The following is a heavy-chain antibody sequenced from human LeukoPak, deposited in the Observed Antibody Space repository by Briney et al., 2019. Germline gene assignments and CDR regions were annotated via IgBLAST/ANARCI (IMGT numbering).Heavy chain of an antibody. CDR2: IYPSGST. CDR1: GGSISSGSYY. V-gene: IGHV4-61*02. D-gene: IGHD3-22*01. Sequence: SETLSLTCTVSGGSISSGSYYWSWIRQPAGKGLEWIGRIYPSGSTNYNPSLKSRVTISVDTSKNQFSLKLSSVTAADTAVYYCAREVVIGPSSGYDIWGQGTMVTVSS. J-gene: IGHJ3*02. CDR3: AREVVIGPSSGYDI.